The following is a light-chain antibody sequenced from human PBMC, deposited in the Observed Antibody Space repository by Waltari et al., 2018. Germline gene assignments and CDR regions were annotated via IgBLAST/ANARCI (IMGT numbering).Light chain of an antibody. CDR3: SAWDSSLSARV. V-gene: IGLV10-54*01. CDR1: TNNVANQG. CDR2: SNN. Sequence: QAGLTQPPSVSKDLRQTATPTSPGNTNNVANQGAAWLQQHPGHPPKPLSYSNNIRPSGISERFTASRSGNTASLTITGLRPEDEADYYCSAWDSSLSARVFGGGTKLTVL. J-gene: IGLJ3*02.